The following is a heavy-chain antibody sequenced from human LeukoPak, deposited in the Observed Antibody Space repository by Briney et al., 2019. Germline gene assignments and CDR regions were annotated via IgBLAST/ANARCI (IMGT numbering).Heavy chain of an antibody. CDR1: GFTFSSYS. J-gene: IGHJ3*02. Sequence: PGGSLRLSCAASGFTFSSYSMNWVRQAPGKGLEWVSSISSSSYIYYADSVKGRFTISRDNAKNSLYLQMNSLRAEDTAVYYCARAQIQLLSAPNIWGQGTMVTVSS. D-gene: IGHD5-18*01. CDR2: ISSSSYI. CDR3: ARAQIQLLSAPNI. V-gene: IGHV3-21*01.